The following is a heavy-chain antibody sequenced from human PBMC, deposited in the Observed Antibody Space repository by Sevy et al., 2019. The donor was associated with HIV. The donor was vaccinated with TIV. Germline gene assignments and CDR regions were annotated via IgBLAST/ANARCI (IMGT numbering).Heavy chain of an antibody. CDR2: IYYSGST. Sequence: SETLSLTCTVSGGSISSGGYYWSWIRQHPGKGLEWIGYIYYSGSTYYNPSLKSRVTISVDTSKNQFSLKLSSVTAADTAVSYCARSPYVPGFDYWGQGTLVTVSS. D-gene: IGHD3-10*01. CDR3: ARSPYVPGFDY. V-gene: IGHV4-31*03. J-gene: IGHJ4*02. CDR1: GGSISSGGYY.